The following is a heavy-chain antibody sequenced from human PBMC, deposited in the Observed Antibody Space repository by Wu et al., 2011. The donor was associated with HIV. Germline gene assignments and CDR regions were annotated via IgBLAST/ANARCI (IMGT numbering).Heavy chain of an antibody. CDR2: IIPVFGTA. Sequence: VQLVQSGAEVKKPWATVKVSCKASGGTFSNYAIDWVRQAPGQGLEWMGRIIPVFGTAEYAQKFQDRVTITADKSTSTAYMELSSLRSEGTAVYYCARGRYGGKVLYNWFDPWGQGTLVTVSS. V-gene: IGHV1-69*13. D-gene: IGHD4-23*01. CDR1: GGTFSNYA. J-gene: IGHJ5*02. CDR3: ARGRYGGKVLYNWFDP.